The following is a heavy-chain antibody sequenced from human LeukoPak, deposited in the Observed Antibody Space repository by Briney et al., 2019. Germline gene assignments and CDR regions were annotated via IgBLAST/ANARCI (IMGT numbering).Heavy chain of an antibody. J-gene: IGHJ3*01. V-gene: IGHV3-48*01. CDR1: GFTLSTYS. CDR2: ISSVGSTI. CDR3: ARDNEKGAPRAWAFDV. Sequence: GGSLRLSCAASGFTLSTYSMNWVRQAPGKGLEWVAYISSVGSTIYYADSGKGRFTISRDNAKKSLYLQMNSLRAEDTAVYHCARDNEKGAPRAWAFDVWGQGTMVTVSS. D-gene: IGHD2-8*01.